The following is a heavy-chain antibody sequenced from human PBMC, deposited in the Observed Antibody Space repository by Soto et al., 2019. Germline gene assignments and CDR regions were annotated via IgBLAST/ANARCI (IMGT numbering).Heavy chain of an antibody. J-gene: IGHJ5*02. CDR2: IYHSGST. Sequence: PSETLSLTCAVSGGSISSGGYSWSWIRQPPGKGLEWIGYIYHSGSTYNNPSLKSRVTISVDRSKNQFSLKLSSVTAADTAVYYCARVPGPWGQGTLVTVSS. V-gene: IGHV4-30-2*01. CDR3: ARVPGP. CDR1: GGSISSGGYS.